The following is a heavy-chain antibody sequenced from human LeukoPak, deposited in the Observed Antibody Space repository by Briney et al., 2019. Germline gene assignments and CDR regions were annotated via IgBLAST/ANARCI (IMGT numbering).Heavy chain of an antibody. J-gene: IGHJ4*02. Sequence: PGGSLRLSCAASGFTFSSYAMSWVRQAPGEGLEWVSAISGSGGSTYYADSVKGRFTISRDNSKNTLYLQMNSLRAEDTAVYYCAKGINYYDSSGYFDYWGQGTLVTVSS. V-gene: IGHV3-23*01. CDR3: AKGINYYDSSGYFDY. CDR2: ISGSGGST. CDR1: GFTFSSYA. D-gene: IGHD3-22*01.